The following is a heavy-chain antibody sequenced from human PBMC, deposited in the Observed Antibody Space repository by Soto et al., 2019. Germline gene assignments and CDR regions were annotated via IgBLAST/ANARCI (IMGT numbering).Heavy chain of an antibody. J-gene: IGHJ4*02. V-gene: IGHV3-11*05. CDR2: ISSSSSYT. D-gene: IGHD5-12*01. CDR3: ARVQVATMPHFDY. CDR1: GFTFSDYY. Sequence: QVQLVESGGGLVKPGGSLRLSCAASGFTFSDYYMSWIRQAPGKGLEWVSYISSSSSYTNYADSVKGRFTISRDNAKNSLYLQRNSLRAEDTAVYYCARVQVATMPHFDYWGQGTLVTVSS.